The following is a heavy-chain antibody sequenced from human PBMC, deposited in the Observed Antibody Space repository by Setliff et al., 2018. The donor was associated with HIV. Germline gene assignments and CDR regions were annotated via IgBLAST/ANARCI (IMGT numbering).Heavy chain of an antibody. CDR1: GGTFGRFG. V-gene: IGHV7-4-1*02. J-gene: IGHJ5*02. D-gene: IGHD4-17*01. CDR3: ASALYGDYGGDLNWLDP. Sequence: GASVKVSCKASGGTFGRFGISWVRQAPGQGLEWMGWINTHTDSPTYAQGFTGRFVFSVDTSVTTAYLQINSLKAEDTAVFYCASALYGDYGGDLNWLDPWGQGTLVTVSS. CDR2: INTHTDSP.